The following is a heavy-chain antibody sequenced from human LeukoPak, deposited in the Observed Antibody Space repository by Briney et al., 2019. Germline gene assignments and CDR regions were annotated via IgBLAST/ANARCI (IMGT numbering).Heavy chain of an antibody. CDR1: GYTFTGYY. Sequence: ASVKVSCKASGYTFTGYYMHWVRQAPGQGLEWMGWINPNSGGTNYAQKFQGRVTMTRDTSISTAYMELSRLRSDDTAVYYCARTATSLTWFDPWGQGTLVTVSS. J-gene: IGHJ5*02. CDR2: INPNSGGT. CDR3: ARTATSLTWFDP. V-gene: IGHV1-2*02. D-gene: IGHD5-12*01.